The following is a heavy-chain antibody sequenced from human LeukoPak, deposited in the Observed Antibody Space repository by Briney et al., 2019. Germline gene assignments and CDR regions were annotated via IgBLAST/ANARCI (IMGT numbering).Heavy chain of an antibody. CDR3: AREAEGYSSSREVLWYFDL. CDR1: GFTFSTYS. CDR2: ISSGSSYI. Sequence: PGGSLRLSCAASGFTFSTYSMNWVRQAPGKGLEWVSSISSGSSYIYYADSLKGRFSISRDNAKNSLYLQMNSLRAEDTAVYYCAREAEGYSSSREVLWYFDLWGRGTLVTVSS. V-gene: IGHV3-21*01. J-gene: IGHJ2*01. D-gene: IGHD6-13*01.